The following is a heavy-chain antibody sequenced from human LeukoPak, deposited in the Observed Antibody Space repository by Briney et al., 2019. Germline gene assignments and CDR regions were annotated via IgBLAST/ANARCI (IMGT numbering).Heavy chain of an antibody. D-gene: IGHD5-18*01. CDR1: GGTFSSYA. CDR3: ARVGYRRDTAMANFFDY. V-gene: IGHV1-69*05. Sequence: ASVKVSCKASGGTFSSYAISWVRQAPGQGLEWMGGIIPIFGTANYAQKFQGRVTITTDESTSTAYMELSSLRSEDTAVYYCARVGYRRDTAMANFFDYWGQGTLVTVSS. J-gene: IGHJ4*02. CDR2: IIPIFGTA.